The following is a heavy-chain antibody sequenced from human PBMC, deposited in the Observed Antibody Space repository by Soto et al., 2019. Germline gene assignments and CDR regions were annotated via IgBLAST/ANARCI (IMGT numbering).Heavy chain of an antibody. CDR1: GYSISSGYY. V-gene: IGHV4-38-2*02. D-gene: IGHD2-2*01. J-gene: IGHJ4*02. CDR3: ARDHFGYCSSTTCYSWNY. CDR2: MYHSGST. Sequence: WETLSLTCAVSGYSISSGYYWASIRQPPGKGLEWIGSMYHSGSTYYNPSLKSRVTISVDTSKNQFSLKLSSVTAADTAVYYCARDHFGYCSSTTCYSWNYWGQGILVTVSS.